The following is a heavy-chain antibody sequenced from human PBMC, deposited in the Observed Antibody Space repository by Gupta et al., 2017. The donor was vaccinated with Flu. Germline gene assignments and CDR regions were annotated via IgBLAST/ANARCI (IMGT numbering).Heavy chain of an antibody. CDR2: IWYDGSNK. CDR1: GFTFSRYG. V-gene: IGHV3-33*01. J-gene: IGHJ4*02. D-gene: IGHD2-15*01. Sequence: QVQLVESGGGVVQPGRYLRLSCAASGFTFSRYGMPWVRQAPGKGLEWVAVIWYDGSNKCYADSVKGRFTISRDNSKNTLYLQMNSLRAEDTAVYYCARESSYCSGGSCYSFDYWGQGTLVTVSS. CDR3: ARESSYCSGGSCYSFDY.